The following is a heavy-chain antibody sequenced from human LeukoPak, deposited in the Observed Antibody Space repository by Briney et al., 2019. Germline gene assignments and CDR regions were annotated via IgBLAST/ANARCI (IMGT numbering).Heavy chain of an antibody. CDR1: GFTFSSYG. CDR3: AKERYFDFYFDY. D-gene: IGHD3-9*01. CDR2: ISGSGGST. V-gene: IGHV3-23*01. J-gene: IGHJ4*02. Sequence: GGTLRLSCAASGFTFSSYGMSWVRQAPGKGLEWVSAISGSGGSTYYADSVKGRFTISRDNSKNTLYLQMNSLRAEDTAVYYCAKERYFDFYFDYWGQGTLSPSPQ.